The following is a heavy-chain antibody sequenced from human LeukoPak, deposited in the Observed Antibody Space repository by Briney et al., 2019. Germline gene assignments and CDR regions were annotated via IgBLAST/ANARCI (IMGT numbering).Heavy chain of an antibody. CDR3: AKDPLPSGVAPSYFDY. Sequence: SETLSLTCTVSGGSISSSSYYWGWIRQPPGKGLEWIGSIYYSGSTYYNPSLKSRVTISVDTSKNQFSLKLSSVTAADTAVYYCAKDPLPSGVAPSYFDYWGQGTLVTVSS. D-gene: IGHD2-15*01. CDR1: GGSISSSSYY. V-gene: IGHV4-39*07. J-gene: IGHJ4*02. CDR2: IYYSGST.